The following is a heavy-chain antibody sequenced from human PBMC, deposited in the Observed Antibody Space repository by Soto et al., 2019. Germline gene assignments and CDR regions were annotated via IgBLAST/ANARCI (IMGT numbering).Heavy chain of an antibody. CDR3: ARETYGDYVGYFDP. D-gene: IGHD4-17*01. CDR1: GDTISTGGYS. J-gene: IGHJ5*02. CDR2: TYHSGNP. V-gene: IGHV4-30-2*01. Sequence: QLQLQESGSRLVKSSETLSLTCAVSGDTISTGGYSWAWIRQPPGKALEWIGHTYHSGNPYYNPSLKSRXIXXXXXXXXXXXXXLXXXXXXXXXVYYCARETYGDYVGYFDPWGQGTLVTVSS.